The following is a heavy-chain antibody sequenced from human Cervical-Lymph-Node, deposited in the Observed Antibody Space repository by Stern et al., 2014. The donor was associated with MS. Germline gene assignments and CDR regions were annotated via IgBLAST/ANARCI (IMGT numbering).Heavy chain of an antibody. D-gene: IGHD1-26*01. J-gene: IGHJ4*02. CDR1: GGTFSSYT. CDR2: IIPILGIA. V-gene: IGHV1-69*04. Sequence: VQLVESGAEVKKPGSSVKVSCKASGGTFSSYTISWVRQAPGQGLEWMGRIIPILGIANYAQKFQGRVTITADKSTSTAYMELSSLRSEDTAVYYCARDESGGSYYVSWGQGTLVTVSS. CDR3: ARDESGGSYYVS.